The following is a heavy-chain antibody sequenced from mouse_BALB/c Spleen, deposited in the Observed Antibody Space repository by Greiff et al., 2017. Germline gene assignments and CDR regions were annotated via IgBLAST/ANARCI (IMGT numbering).Heavy chain of an antibody. J-gene: IGHJ2*01. CDR2: ISNGGGST. CDR3: ARHGGGHYFDY. V-gene: IGHV5-12-2*01. CDR1: GFTFSSYT. Sequence: EVKLVESGGGLVQPGGSLKLSCAASGFTFSSYTMSWVRQTPEKRLEWVAYISNGGGSTYYPDTVKGRFTISRDNAKNTLYLQMSSLKSEDTAMYYCARHGGGHYFDYWGQGTTLTVSS.